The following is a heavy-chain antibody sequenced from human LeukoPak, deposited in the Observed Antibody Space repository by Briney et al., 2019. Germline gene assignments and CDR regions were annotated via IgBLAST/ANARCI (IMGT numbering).Heavy chain of an antibody. CDR1: GYSISSGYY. CDR2: GYHIGST. D-gene: IGHD6-6*01. CDR3: ARRVPEIAARPGWFDP. V-gene: IGHV4-38-2*02. J-gene: IGHJ5*02. Sequence: SETLSLTCTVSGYSISSGYYWGWIRQPPGKGLEWIGSGYHIGSTYFNPSLRSRVTILIDIFKNQFSLKLSSVTAADTAVYYCARRVPEIAARPGWFDPWGQGTLVTVSS.